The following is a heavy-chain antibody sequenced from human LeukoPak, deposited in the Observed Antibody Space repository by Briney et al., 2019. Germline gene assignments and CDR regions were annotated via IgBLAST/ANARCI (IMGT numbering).Heavy chain of an antibody. CDR2: INPNSGGT. D-gene: IGHD3-3*01. CDR3: ARDNFGVGPYDF. CDR1: GYTFTNYY. V-gene: IGHV1-2*06. Sequence: ASVKVSCKASGYTFTNYYMHWVRQAPGQGLEWMGRINPNSGGTNYAQKFQGRVTMTRDTSIGTAYMELSRLTSDDTAVYFCARDNFGVGPYDFWGQGTLVTVSS. J-gene: IGHJ4*02.